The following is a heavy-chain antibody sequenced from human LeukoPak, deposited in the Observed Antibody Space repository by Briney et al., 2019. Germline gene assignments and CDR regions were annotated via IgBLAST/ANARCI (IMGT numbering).Heavy chain of an antibody. CDR2: IYPGDSDT. V-gene: IGHV5-51*01. D-gene: IGHD3-10*01. CDR3: ARSFMVRGVIMPFDY. J-gene: IGHJ4*02. CDR1: GYRFTSYW. Sequence: GESVKISFEGSGYRFTSYWSGWVRQMPGKGLEWMGIIYPGDSDTRYSPSFQGQVTISADKSISTAYLQWSSLKASDTAMYYCARSFMVRGVIMPFDYWGQGTLVTVSS.